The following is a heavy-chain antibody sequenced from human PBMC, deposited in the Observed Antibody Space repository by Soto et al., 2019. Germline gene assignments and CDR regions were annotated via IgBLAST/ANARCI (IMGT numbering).Heavy chain of an antibody. V-gene: IGHV3-21*01. D-gene: IGHD6-19*01. CDR3: ARDRSADRFVQYFQH. Sequence: PVGSLRLSFAASGFIFTSYSMVWVRLAPGKGLEWVASISSGSDSIFYADSVKGRFTVPRDNAKNSLFLQMNNLRAEDTAVYFCARDRSADRFVQYFQHWGQGTQVTVSS. J-gene: IGHJ1*01. CDR2: ISSGSDSI. CDR1: GFIFTSYS.